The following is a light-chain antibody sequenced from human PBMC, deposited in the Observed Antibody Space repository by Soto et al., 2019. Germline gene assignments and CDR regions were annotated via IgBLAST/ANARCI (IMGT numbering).Light chain of an antibody. CDR2: DAS. Sequence: DIQMTQYPSTLSASVGDRFTITCLASQSISSWLAWYQQKPGKAPKLLIYDASSLESGVTSRFSGSGSGTEFTLTISSLQPDDFATYYCQPYNSYSWTVGPGTKVDIK. J-gene: IGKJ1*01. CDR3: QPYNSYSWT. V-gene: IGKV1-5*01. CDR1: QSISSW.